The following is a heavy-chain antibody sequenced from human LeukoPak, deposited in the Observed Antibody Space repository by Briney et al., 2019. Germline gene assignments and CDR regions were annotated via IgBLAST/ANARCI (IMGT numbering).Heavy chain of an antibody. CDR3: AKDDGWLHYYH. CDR2: ISPGGEIP. V-gene: IGHV3-23*01. CDR1: GFTFRIYG. D-gene: IGHD3-10*01. J-gene: IGHJ4*02. Sequence: GGTLRLSCAASGFTFRIYGMNWVRQAPGKGLEWVSGISPGGEIPYYADSVKGRFTISRDNSKDTVSLQMHSLRAEDTAAYYCAKDDGWLHYYHWGQGTLVTVSS.